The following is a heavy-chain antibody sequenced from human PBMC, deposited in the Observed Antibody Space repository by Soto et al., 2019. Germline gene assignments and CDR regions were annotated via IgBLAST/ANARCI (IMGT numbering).Heavy chain of an antibody. CDR3: ARATYYYDSSGYSDRVLDY. V-gene: IGHV4-31*03. D-gene: IGHD3-22*01. CDR2: IYYSGNT. Sequence: TXSLTCTVSGGSISSGGYYWSWIRQHPVNGLEWIGYIYYSGNTYYNPSLKSRVTISVDTSKNQFSLKLSSVTAADTAVYYCARATYYYDSSGYSDRVLDYWGQGTLVTVSS. J-gene: IGHJ4*02. CDR1: GGSISSGGYY.